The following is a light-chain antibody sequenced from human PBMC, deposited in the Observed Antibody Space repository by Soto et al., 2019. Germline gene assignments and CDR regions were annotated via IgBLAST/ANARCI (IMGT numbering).Light chain of an antibody. Sequence: EIVLTQSPATLSLSPGERATLSCRASQSVGSYFAWYQQKPGQAPRLLIYDASNRATGIPARFSGSGSGTDFTLTISRREPDDFAVYDSHKRGNWPVTFGQGTRVDIK. J-gene: IGKJ1*01. V-gene: IGKV3-11*01. CDR2: DAS. CDR1: QSVGSY. CDR3: HKRGNWPVT.